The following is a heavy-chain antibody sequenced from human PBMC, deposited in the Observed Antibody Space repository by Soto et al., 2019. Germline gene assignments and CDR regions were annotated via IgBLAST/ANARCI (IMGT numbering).Heavy chain of an antibody. CDR3: AINTAFDY. J-gene: IGHJ4*02. V-gene: IGHV3-23*01. CDR2: ISDSGGYT. CDR1: GFTFSSYG. Sequence: EVHLLESGGALVQPGGSLRLSCAASGFTFSSYGMSWVRQAPGKGLEWVSVISDSGGYTEYADSVKGRFTISRDNSKNTLYLQINSLRAEDTATYYCAINTAFDYGGQGALVTVSS.